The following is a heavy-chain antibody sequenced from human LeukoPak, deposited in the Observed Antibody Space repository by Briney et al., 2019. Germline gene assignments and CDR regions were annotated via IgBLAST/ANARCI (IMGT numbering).Heavy chain of an antibody. J-gene: IGHJ6*03. D-gene: IGHD3-22*01. V-gene: IGHV3-15*01. CDR3: TTVYYYDSSGFPQDYYYYYMDV. Sequence: PGGSLRLSCAASGFTFSNAWMSWVRQAPGKGLEWVGRIKSKTDGGTTDYAAPVKGRFTISRDDSKNTLYLQMNSLKTEDTAVYYCTTVYYYDSSGFPQDYYYYYMDVWGKGTTATVSS. CDR2: IKSKTDGGTT. CDR1: GFTFSNAW.